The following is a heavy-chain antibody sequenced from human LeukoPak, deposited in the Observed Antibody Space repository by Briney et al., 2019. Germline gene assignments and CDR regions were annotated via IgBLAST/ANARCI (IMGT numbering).Heavy chain of an antibody. D-gene: IGHD1-26*01. J-gene: IGHJ4*02. CDR1: GYTFTDYY. CDR3: ASPSYQTGTYYYFDY. Sequence: ASVKVSCKASGYTFTDYYIHWVRQAPGQGLEWMGWINPNSGGTNYAQKFQDRVTMTRDTSISTAYMELTTLRSDDTAVYYCASPSYQTGTYYYFDYWGQGTPVTVSS. CDR2: INPNSGGT. V-gene: IGHV1-2*02.